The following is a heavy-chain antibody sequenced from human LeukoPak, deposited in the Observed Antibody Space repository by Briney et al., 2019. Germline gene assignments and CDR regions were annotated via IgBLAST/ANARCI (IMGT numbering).Heavy chain of an antibody. J-gene: IGHJ5*02. CDR2: INHSGST. Sequence: SETLSLTCAVYGGSFSGYYWSWIRQPLGKGLEWIGEINHSGSTNYNPSLKSRVTISVDTSKNQFSLKLSSVTAADTAVYYCARGGDTAAVNSNWFDPWGQGTLVTVSS. CDR1: GGSFSGYY. V-gene: IGHV4-34*01. D-gene: IGHD3-16*01. CDR3: ARGGDTAAVNSNWFDP.